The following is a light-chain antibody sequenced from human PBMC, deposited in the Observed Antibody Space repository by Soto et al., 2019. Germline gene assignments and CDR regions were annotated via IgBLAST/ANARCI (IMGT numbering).Light chain of an antibody. CDR2: RAS. CDR3: QQYESSPLT. V-gene: IGKV3-20*01. CDR1: QSVSSSF. J-gene: IGKJ4*01. Sequence: EIVLTQSPDTLSLSPGERATLSCRASQSVSSSFLAWYHQKPGQAPRLLIYRASSRATGIPDRFTGSGSGPDFPLTISRLEPEDFAVYYCQQYESSPLTFGGGTKVEIK.